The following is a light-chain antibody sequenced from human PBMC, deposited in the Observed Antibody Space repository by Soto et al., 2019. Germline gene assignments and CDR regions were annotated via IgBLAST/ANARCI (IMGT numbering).Light chain of an antibody. CDR2: LGS. Sequence: DIVMTQSPLSLPVTPGEPASISCRSSRSLLHSDGYNHLDWYLQKPGQPPQLLIYLGSNRASGVPDRFSGSGSGTDFTLKISRVEAEDAGVYYCMQGLQALRTFGQGTKVEI. CDR1: RSLLHSDGYNH. J-gene: IGKJ1*01. V-gene: IGKV2-28*01. CDR3: MQGLQALRT.